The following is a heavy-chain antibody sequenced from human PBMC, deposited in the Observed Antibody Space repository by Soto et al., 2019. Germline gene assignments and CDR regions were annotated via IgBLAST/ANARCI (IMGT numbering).Heavy chain of an antibody. CDR3: ARGNCGYSYGPYYFDS. D-gene: IGHD5-18*01. V-gene: IGHV4-4*07. J-gene: IGHJ4*02. Sequence: SGCRRSCIRKTAGKGLEWIGRIYTSGSTNYNPSLKSRVTMSVDTSKNQFSLKLSSVTAADTAVYYCARGNCGYSYGPYYFDSSGQRTLGTVPS. CDR2: IYTSGST. CDR1: SGCR.